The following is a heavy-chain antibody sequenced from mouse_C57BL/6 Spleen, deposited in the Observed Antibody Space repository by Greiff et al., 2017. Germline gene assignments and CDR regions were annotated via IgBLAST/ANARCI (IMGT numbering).Heavy chain of an antibody. Sequence: QVHVKQPGAELVMPGASVKLSCKASGYTFTSYWMHWVKQRPGQGLEWIGEIDPSDSYTNYNQKFKGKSTLTVDKSSSTAYMQLSSLTSEDSAVYYCARWGLRRYFDYWGQGTTLTVSS. CDR2: IDPSDSYT. V-gene: IGHV1-69*01. CDR1: GYTFTSYW. J-gene: IGHJ2*01. CDR3: ARWGLRRYFDY. D-gene: IGHD2-4*01.